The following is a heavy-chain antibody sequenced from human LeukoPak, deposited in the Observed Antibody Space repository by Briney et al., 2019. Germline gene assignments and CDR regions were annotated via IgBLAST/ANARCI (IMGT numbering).Heavy chain of an antibody. V-gene: IGHV1-69*05. CDR1: GYSFTSYG. CDR2: IIPIFGTA. Sequence: GASVKVSCKASGYSFTSYGITWVRQAPGQGLEWMGRIIPIFGTANYAQKFQGRVTITTDESTSTAYMELSSLRSEDTAVYYCAREYRYSGYVDYWGQGTLVTVSS. D-gene: IGHD5-12*01. CDR3: AREYRYSGYVDY. J-gene: IGHJ4*02.